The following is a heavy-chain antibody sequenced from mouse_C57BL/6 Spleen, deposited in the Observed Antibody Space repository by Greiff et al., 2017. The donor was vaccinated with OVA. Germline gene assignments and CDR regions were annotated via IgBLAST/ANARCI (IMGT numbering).Heavy chain of an antibody. J-gene: IGHJ4*01. CDR1: GYTFTTYP. Sequence: QVQLQQSGAELVKPGASVKMSCKASGYTFTTYPIEWMKQNHGKSLEWIGNFHPYNDDTKYNEKFKGKATLTVEKSSSTVYLELSRLTTDDSAVYYGARAGYDGYCVGYCAMDYWGQGTSVTVSS. CDR3: ARAGYDGYCVGYCAMDY. D-gene: IGHD2-3*01. CDR2: FHPYNDDT. V-gene: IGHV1-47*01.